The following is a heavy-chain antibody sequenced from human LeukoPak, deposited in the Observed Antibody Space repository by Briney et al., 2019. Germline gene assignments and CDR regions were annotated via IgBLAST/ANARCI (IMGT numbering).Heavy chain of an antibody. Sequence: GGSLRLSCAASGFTFSSYAMHWVRQAPGKGLKYVSAISSNGGDTYYANSVKGRFTISRGNSKNTLYLQMGSLRAEDMAVYYCARSGYYDSSGYLDHWGQGTLVTVSS. CDR1: GFTFSSYA. D-gene: IGHD3-22*01. V-gene: IGHV3-64*01. J-gene: IGHJ4*02. CDR3: ARSGYYDSSGYLDH. CDR2: ISSNGGDT.